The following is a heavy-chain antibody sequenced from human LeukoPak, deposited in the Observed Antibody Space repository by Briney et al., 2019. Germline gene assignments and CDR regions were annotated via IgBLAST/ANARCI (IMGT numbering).Heavy chain of an antibody. D-gene: IGHD3-16*02. CDR3: ARDIDYVWGSYRHRLGY. J-gene: IGHJ4*02. Sequence: ASVKVSCKVSGYTLTELSMHWVRQAPGKGLEWRGGFDPEHGETVYAQKFQGRLTMTEDTSTHTAYMELSSLRSDDTAVYYCARDIDYVWGSYRHRLGYWGQGTLVTVSS. V-gene: IGHV1-24*01. CDR1: GYTLTELS. CDR2: FDPEHGET.